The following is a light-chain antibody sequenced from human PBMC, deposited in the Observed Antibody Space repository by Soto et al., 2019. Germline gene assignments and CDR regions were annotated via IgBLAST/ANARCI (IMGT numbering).Light chain of an antibody. CDR1: QAITGTY. Sequence: EVVLTQSPGTLSLSPGERATLSCRASQAITGTYLAWYQQKPGQAPRLLIHGASTRATGVPDRFSGGGTGTDFSLNISRLEPEDFAVYYCQQYGRSKRWTFGQGTKMEV. CDR2: GAS. V-gene: IGKV3-20*01. CDR3: QQYGRSKRWT. J-gene: IGKJ1*01.